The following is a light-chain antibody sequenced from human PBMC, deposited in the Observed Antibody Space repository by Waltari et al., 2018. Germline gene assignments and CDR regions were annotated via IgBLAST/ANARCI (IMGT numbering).Light chain of an antibody. J-gene: IGLJ2*01. CDR2: RDS. CDR1: TSNIGNNF. CDR3: ASWDDILIGRL. Sequence: QSVLTQPPSASAAPGPRVNISCSGSTSNIGNNFVHWYQQLPGTAPRLGIRRDSQRPSGIPARFSGSKSGTSASLAISGLRSEDEADYYCASWDDILIGRLFGGGTKLTVL. V-gene: IGLV1-47*01.